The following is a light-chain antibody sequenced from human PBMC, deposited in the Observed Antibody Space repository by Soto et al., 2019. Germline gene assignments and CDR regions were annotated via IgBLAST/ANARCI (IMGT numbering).Light chain of an antibody. V-gene: IGLV2-23*01. CDR2: EDS. CDR3: CSYAGSSTYV. J-gene: IGLJ1*01. Sequence: QSALTQPASVSGSPGQSITISCTGTSSDFGSYNLVSWYQQHPGKAPKLMIYEDSKRPSGVSNRFSGSKSGNKASLTISGLQAEDDADYYCCSYAGSSTYVFGTGTKLTVL. CDR1: SSDFGSYNL.